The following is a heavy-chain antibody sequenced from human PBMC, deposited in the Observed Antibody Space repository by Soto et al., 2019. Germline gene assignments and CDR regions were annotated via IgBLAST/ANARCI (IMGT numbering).Heavy chain of an antibody. CDR1: GGTFSSYA. CDR3: AREVDLGYCSSTSCFWFDP. J-gene: IGHJ5*02. V-gene: IGHV1-69*13. D-gene: IGHD2-2*01. Sequence: ASVKVSCKASGGTFSSYAISWVRQAPGQGLEWMGGIIPIFGTANYAQKFQGRVTITADESTSTAYMELSSLRSEDTAVYYCAREVDLGYCSSTSCFWFDPWGQGTLVTVSS. CDR2: IIPIFGTA.